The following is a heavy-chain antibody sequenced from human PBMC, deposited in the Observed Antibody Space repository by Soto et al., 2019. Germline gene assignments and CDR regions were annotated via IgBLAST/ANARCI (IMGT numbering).Heavy chain of an antibody. CDR2: IYYSGST. CDR1: GGSISSSSYY. CDR3: ASRPRIAARRAFDI. Sequence: SETLSLTCTVSGGSISSSSYYWGWIRQPPGKGLEWIGSIYYSGSTYYNPSLKSRVTISVDTSKNQFSLKLSSVTAADTAVYYCASRPRIAARRAFDIWGQGTMVTVSS. J-gene: IGHJ3*02. D-gene: IGHD6-6*01. V-gene: IGHV4-39*01.